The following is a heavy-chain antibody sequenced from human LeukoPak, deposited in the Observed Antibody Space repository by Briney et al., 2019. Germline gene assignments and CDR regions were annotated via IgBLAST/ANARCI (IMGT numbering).Heavy chain of an antibody. CDR1: GGSISSGDYY. J-gene: IGHJ5*02. CDR3: ARPYYYDSRIDP. Sequence: SETLSLTCTVSGGSISSGDYYWSWIRQPPGKGLEWIAYMYYSGSTYYNPSLKSRVTMSADTSKNQLSLKLSSVTAADTAAYYCARPYYYDSRIDPWGQGILVTVSS. D-gene: IGHD3-22*01. V-gene: IGHV4-30-4*01. CDR2: MYYSGST.